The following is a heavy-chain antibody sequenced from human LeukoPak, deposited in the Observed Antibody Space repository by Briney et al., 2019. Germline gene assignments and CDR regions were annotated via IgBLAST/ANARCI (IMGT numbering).Heavy chain of an antibody. V-gene: IGHV3-23*01. Sequence: GGSLRLSCAASGFTFNNYAMNWVRQTPGKGLQWVSAVSGDGQRTFYADSVKGRFTIFRDNSMNSLSLQMNSLRVEDTAVYYCAKEQDNLLLLSHFDSWGQGILVTVSA. CDR1: GFTFNNYA. CDR3: AKEQDNLLLLSHFDS. CDR2: VSGDGQRT. D-gene: IGHD1-14*01. J-gene: IGHJ4*02.